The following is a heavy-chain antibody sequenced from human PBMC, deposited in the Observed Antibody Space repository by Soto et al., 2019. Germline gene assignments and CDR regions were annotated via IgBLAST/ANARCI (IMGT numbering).Heavy chain of an antibody. V-gene: IGHV6-1*01. CDR3: ARETAYSSGWNYYYYYGMDV. CDR1: GDSVSSNSAA. J-gene: IGHJ6*02. CDR2: TYYRSKWYN. D-gene: IGHD6-19*01. Sequence: LSLTCAISGDSVSSNSAAWNWIRQSPSRGLEWLGRTYYRSKWYNDYAVSVKSRITINPDTSKDQFSLQLNSVTPEDTAVYYCARETAYSSGWNYYYYYGMDVWGQGTTVTVSS.